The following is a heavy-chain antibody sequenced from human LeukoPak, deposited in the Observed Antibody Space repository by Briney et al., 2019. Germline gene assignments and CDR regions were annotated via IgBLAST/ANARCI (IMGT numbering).Heavy chain of an antibody. CDR1: GFTVTSKY. CDR2: IFSGGYT. V-gene: IGHV3-66*01. D-gene: IGHD1-26*01. Sequence: PGGSLRLSCEVSGFTVTSKYLSWVRQTPGKGLEWVSLIFSGGYTHYAESVKGRFTISRDNSKNTLYLQMNSLRAEDTAVYYCAKEGGSDSFYYYYYMDVWGKGTTVTISS. CDR3: AKEGGSDSFYYYYYMDV. J-gene: IGHJ6*03.